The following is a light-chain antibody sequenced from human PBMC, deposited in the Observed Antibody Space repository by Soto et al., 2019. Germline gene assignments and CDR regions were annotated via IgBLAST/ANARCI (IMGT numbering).Light chain of an antibody. V-gene: IGKV3D-11*01. CDR2: DAS. CDR1: QGVSSY. CDR3: QQRSNCPLT. Sequence: EIVLTQSPATLSFSPCEIATLSCRASQGVSSYLAWYQQKPGQAPRLLIYDASNRATGIPARFSGSGPGTDFTLTISSLEPEDFAVYYCQQRSNCPLTFGGGTKVDIK. J-gene: IGKJ4*01.